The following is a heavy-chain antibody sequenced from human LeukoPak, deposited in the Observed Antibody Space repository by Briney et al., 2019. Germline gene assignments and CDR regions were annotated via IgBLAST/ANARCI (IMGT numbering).Heavy chain of an antibody. D-gene: IGHD6-19*01. J-gene: IGHJ4*02. V-gene: IGHV3-23*01. CDR3: AKRSGIAVAGAFDY. Sequence: GGSLRLSCAASGFTFSSYNMNWVRQAPGKGLEWVSGISGSGGSTYYADSVKGRFTISRDNSKNTLYLQMNSLRAEDTAVYYCAKRSGIAVAGAFDYWGQGTLVTVSS. CDR1: GFTFSSYN. CDR2: ISGSGGST.